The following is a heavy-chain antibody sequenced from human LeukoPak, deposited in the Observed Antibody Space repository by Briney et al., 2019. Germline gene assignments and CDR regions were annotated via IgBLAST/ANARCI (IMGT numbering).Heavy chain of an antibody. J-gene: IGHJ4*02. CDR1: GFTFSTYW. V-gene: IGHV3-7*01. Sequence: AGGSLTLSCAASGFTFSTYWMSWVRQAPGKRLEWVANIKQDGSEKYYLDSVKGRFTISRDNAKNSLYLQMNSLRAEDTAVYFCTREAAAGIDYWGQGTLVTVSS. CDR3: TREAAAGIDY. CDR2: IKQDGSEK. D-gene: IGHD6-13*01.